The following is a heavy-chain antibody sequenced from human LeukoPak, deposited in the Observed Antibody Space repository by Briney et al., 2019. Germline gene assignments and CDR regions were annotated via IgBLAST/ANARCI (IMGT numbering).Heavy chain of an antibody. D-gene: IGHD3-16*01. CDR3: AKDGFVYYDYYYYYYYMDV. J-gene: IGHJ6*03. Sequence: GGTLRLSCAASGFTFSTYGMHWVRQAPGKGLDWVAFVRYDGSNKYYADSVKGRFTISRDNSKNTLYLQMNSLRAEDTAVYFCAKDGFVYYDYYYYYYYMDVWGKGTTVTVSS. V-gene: IGHV3-30*02. CDR1: GFTFSTYG. CDR2: VRYDGSNK.